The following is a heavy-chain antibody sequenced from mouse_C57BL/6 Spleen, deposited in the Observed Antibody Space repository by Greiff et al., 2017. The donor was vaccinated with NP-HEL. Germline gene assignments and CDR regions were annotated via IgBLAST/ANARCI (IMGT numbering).Heavy chain of an antibody. CDR2: ISDGGSYT. D-gene: IGHD3-2*02. CDR1: GFTFSSYA. Sequence: EVMLVESGGGLVKPGGSLKLSCAASGFTFSSYAMSWVRQTPEKRLEWVATISDGGSYTYYPDNVKGRFTISRDNAKNNLYLQMSHLKSEDTAMYYCARDPGYGDFDYWGQGTTLTVSS. CDR3: ARDPGYGDFDY. V-gene: IGHV5-4*01. J-gene: IGHJ2*01.